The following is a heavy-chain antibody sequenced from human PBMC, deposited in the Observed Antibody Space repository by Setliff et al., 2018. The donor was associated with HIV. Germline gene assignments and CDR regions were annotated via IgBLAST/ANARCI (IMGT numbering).Heavy chain of an antibody. CDR1: GFTFSSYA. CDR3: AKGFRPVDTALVSGPTY. Sequence: GESLKISCAASGFTFSSYAMSWVRQTPEKGLEWVSIITSGGSTYYADSAKGRFIISRDNSQSTLYLQMNSLRADDTAIYYCAKGFRPVDTALVSGPTYWGQGIRVTVSS. D-gene: IGHD5-18*01. V-gene: IGHV3-23*01. J-gene: IGHJ4*02. CDR2: ITSGGST.